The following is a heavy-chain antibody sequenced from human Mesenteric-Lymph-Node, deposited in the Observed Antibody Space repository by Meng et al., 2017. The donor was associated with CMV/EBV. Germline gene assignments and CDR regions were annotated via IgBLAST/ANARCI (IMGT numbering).Heavy chain of an antibody. Sequence: SETLSLTCTVSGGSISSYYWSWIRQPPGKGLEWIGYIYYSGSTNYNPSLKSRVTISVDTSKNQFSLKLSSVTAADSAIYYCAKEGGFYYGSGSYLDSWGHGTLVTVSS. CDR3: AKEGGFYYGSGSYLDS. D-gene: IGHD3-10*01. CDR1: GGSISSYY. CDR2: IYYSGST. J-gene: IGHJ5*01. V-gene: IGHV4-59*01.